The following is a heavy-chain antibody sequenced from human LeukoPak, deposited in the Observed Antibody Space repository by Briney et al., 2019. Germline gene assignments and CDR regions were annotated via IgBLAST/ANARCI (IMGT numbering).Heavy chain of an antibody. D-gene: IGHD3-10*01. V-gene: IGHV3-23*01. CDR1: GFNFGNFA. J-gene: IGHJ4*02. CDR2: ISASDGST. Sequence: TGGSLRLSCAASGFNFGNFAMGWVRQAPGKGLEGVSAISASDGSTYYADSVKGRFTISRDNSKNTLYLQMNSLRAEDTAVYYCAKGHYPSGTGKYYFNYWGQGTLVAVST. CDR3: AKGHYPSGTGKYYFNY.